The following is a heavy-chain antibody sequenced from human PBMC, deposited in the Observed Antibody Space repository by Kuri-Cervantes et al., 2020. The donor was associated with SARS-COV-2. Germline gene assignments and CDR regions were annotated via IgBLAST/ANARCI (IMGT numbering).Heavy chain of an antibody. J-gene: IGHJ4*02. CDR1: RFTFNNYA. D-gene: IGHD6-19*01. CDR3: AKGSRRAVASLIFDY. CDR2: ISGSGENT. Sequence: GESLKISCEASRFTFNNYAMSWVRQAPGEGLEWVSGISGSGENTYYADSVKGRFTISRDNFKNTVYLQMNSLRAEDTAVYHCAKGSRRAVASLIFDYWGQGTLVTVSS. V-gene: IGHV3-23*01.